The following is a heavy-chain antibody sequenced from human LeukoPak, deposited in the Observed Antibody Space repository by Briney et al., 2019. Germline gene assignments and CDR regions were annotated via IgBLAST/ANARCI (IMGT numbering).Heavy chain of an antibody. J-gene: IGHJ5*02. CDR2: INHSGST. Sequence: PSETLSLTCAVYGGSFSGYYRSWIRQPTGKGLEWIGEINHSGSTNYNPSLKSRVTISVDTSKNQFSLKLSSVTAADTAVYYCARGAGISIVVVPAAISIPNWFDPWGQGTLVTVSS. CDR1: GGSFSGYY. D-gene: IGHD2-2*01. CDR3: ARGAGISIVVVPAAISIPNWFDP. V-gene: IGHV4-34*01.